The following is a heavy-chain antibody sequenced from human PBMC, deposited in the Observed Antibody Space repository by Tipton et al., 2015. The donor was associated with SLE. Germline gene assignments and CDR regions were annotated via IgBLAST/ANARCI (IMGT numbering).Heavy chain of an antibody. D-gene: IGHD6-25*01. CDR1: GGSISSHY. Sequence: TLSLTCTVSGGSISSHYWSWIRQPPGKGLEWIGSIYYSGSTYYNPSLKSRVTISVDTSKNQFSLKLSSVTAADTAVYYCARDGVGKSGPGYFQHWGQGTLVTVSS. CDR3: ARDGVGKSGPGYFQH. J-gene: IGHJ1*01. CDR2: IYYSGST. V-gene: IGHV4-59*11.